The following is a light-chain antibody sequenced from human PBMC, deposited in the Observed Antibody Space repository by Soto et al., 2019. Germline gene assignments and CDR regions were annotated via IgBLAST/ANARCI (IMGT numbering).Light chain of an antibody. Sequence: EIVLTQSPATLSLSPGERATLSCRASQSVVECLAWYQQKPGQAPRLLIYDVSSRAPGIPARFSGSGSGTDFILTIRSLEPEDFGVYYCQQCNIWPPITFGQGPRLEIK. CDR3: QQCNIWPPIT. V-gene: IGKV3-11*01. J-gene: IGKJ5*01. CDR2: DVS. CDR1: QSVVEC.